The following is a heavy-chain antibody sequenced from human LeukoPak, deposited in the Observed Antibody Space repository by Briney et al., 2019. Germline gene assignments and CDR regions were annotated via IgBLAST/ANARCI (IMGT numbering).Heavy chain of an antibody. J-gene: IGHJ4*02. CDR1: GFTFSIYA. CDR3: ARDRPNYYGSDGHYYRRDGDY. D-gene: IGHD3-22*01. V-gene: IGHV3-23*01. CDR2: ITSRGEST. Sequence: GSLRLSCAASGFTFSIYAMSWVRQAPGKGPQWVSSITSRGESTWYVDSVKGRFTITRDNSENTLYLQMHSLRAEDTAVYYCARDRPNYYGSDGHYYRRDGDYWGRGTLVSVSS.